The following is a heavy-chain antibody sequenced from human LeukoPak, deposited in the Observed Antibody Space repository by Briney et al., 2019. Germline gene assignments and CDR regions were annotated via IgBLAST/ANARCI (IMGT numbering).Heavy chain of an antibody. V-gene: IGHV3-30-3*01. CDR1: GFTFSSYA. CDR3: AREKESGSDLFQH. J-gene: IGHJ1*01. Sequence: GRSLRLSCAASGFTFSSYAMPWVRQAPGKGLEWVAVISYDGSNKYYADSVKGRFTISRDNSKNTLYLQMNSLRAEDTAVYYCAREKESGSDLFQHWGQGTLVTVSS. CDR2: ISYDGSNK. D-gene: IGHD1-26*01.